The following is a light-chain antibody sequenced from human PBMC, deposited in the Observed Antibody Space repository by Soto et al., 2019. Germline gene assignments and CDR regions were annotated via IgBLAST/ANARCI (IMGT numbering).Light chain of an antibody. CDR2: KAS. CDR3: QHYNSYSEA. V-gene: IGKV1-5*03. CDR1: QTISSW. J-gene: IGKJ1*01. Sequence: DIQMTQSPSTLSGSVGDRVTITCLASQTISSWLAWYQQKPGKAPKLLIYKASTLKSGVPSRFSGSGSGTEFTLTISSLQPDDFATYYCQHYNSYSEAFGQGTKVDIQ.